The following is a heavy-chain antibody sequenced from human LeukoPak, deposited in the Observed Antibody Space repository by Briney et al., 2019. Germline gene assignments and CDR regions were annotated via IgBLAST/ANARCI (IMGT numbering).Heavy chain of an antibody. Sequence: PGGSLRLSCTASGFTFSSYWMSWVRQAPGGGLEWVANIKQHGSEKYYVDSVKGRFTNSRDNAKNSLYLQMNSLRAEDTAVYYCAREGGYSYGKSYYFYMDVWGKGTTVTVSS. CDR2: IKQHGSEK. V-gene: IGHV3-7*01. CDR1: GFTFSSYW. CDR3: AREGGYSYGKSYYFYMDV. D-gene: IGHD5-18*01. J-gene: IGHJ6*03.